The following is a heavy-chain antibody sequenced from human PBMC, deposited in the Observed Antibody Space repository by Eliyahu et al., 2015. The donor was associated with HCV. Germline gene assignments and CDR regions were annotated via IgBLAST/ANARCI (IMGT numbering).Heavy chain of an antibody. CDR3: ARDTGVGYYDSSGYREAFDI. J-gene: IGHJ3*02. V-gene: IGHV3-66*02. CDR2: IYSGGNT. Sequence: EVQLAESGGGLVHPGGSLRLSCVASGFNVSKHYMTWVRQAPGKGLDWVSVIYSGGNTYYADSVKGRFTVSRDNANTVYLQMNSLRAEDTAVYFCARDTGVGYYDSSGYREAFDIWGQGTMVTVSS. D-gene: IGHD3-22*01. CDR1: GFNVSKHY.